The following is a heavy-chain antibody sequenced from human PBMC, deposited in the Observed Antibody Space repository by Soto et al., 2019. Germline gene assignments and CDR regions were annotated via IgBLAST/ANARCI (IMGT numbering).Heavy chain of an antibody. CDR1: GGSISSSSYY. CDR2: IYYSGST. J-gene: IGHJ3*02. V-gene: IGHV4-39*01. Sequence: SETLSLTCTVSGGSISSSSYYWGWIRQPPGKGLEWIGSIYYSGSTYYNPSLKSRVTISVDTSKKQFSLKMYSVTAADTAVYYCARHGGSHDAFDIWGQGRMVTVSS. CDR3: ARHGGSHDAFDI. D-gene: IGHD1-26*01.